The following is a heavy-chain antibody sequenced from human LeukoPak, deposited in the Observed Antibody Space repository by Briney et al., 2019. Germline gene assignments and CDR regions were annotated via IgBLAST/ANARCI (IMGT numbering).Heavy chain of an antibody. CDR3: ARDGARYCSSTSCYRVSDI. CDR1: GYTFTSYG. D-gene: IGHD2-2*01. Sequence: ASVKVSCKASGYTFTSYGISWVRQAPGQGLEWMGRISAYNGNTNYAQKLQGRVTMTTDTSTSTAYMELRSLRSDDTAVYYCARDGARYCSSTSCYRVSDIWGQGTMVTVSS. CDR2: ISAYNGNT. V-gene: IGHV1-18*01. J-gene: IGHJ3*02.